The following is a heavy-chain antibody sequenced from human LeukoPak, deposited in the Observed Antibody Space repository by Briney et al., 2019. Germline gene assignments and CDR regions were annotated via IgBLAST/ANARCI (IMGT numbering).Heavy chain of an antibody. J-gene: IGHJ4*02. CDR3: ARGSYGYQFDY. D-gene: IGHD5-18*01. V-gene: IGHV1-69*13. Sequence: SVKVSSKASGGTFSSYAISWVRQAPGQGLEWMGGIIPIFGTANYAQKFQGRVTITADESTSTAYMELSSLRSEDTAVYYCARGSYGYQFDYWGQGTLVTVSS. CDR1: GGTFSSYA. CDR2: IIPIFGTA.